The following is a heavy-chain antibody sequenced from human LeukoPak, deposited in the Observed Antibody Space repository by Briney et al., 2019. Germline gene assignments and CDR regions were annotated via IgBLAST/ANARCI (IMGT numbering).Heavy chain of an antibody. V-gene: IGHV3-23*01. CDR2: ISGSGDNT. CDR3: AKPKMGVGAYY. J-gene: IGHJ4*02. Sequence: PGGSLRLSCAASGFTFSSYSMNWVRQAPGKGLEWVSTISGSGDNTYYADSVKGRFTISRDNSKNTLYLQMNSLRAEDTAVYYCAKPKMGVGAYYWGQGTLVTVSS. CDR1: GFTFSSYS. D-gene: IGHD1-26*01.